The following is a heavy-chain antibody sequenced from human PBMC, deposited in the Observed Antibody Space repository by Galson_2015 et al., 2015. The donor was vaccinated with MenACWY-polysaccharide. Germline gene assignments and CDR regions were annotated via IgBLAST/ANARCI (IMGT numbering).Heavy chain of an antibody. Sequence: SLRLSCAASGFTFSSYAMSWVRQAPGKGLEWVSTISGSGGSTFHADSVKGRFTISRDNSKNTLYLQMNSLRVEDTAVFYCAKENSYGGSSNLFDYWGQGTLVTVSS. CDR3: AKENSYGGSSNLFDY. CDR2: ISGSGGST. CDR1: GFTFSSYA. J-gene: IGHJ4*02. D-gene: IGHD4-23*01. V-gene: IGHV3-23*01.